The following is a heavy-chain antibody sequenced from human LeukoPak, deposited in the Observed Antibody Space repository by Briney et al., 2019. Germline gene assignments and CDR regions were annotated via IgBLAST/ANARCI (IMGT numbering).Heavy chain of an antibody. Sequence: GGSLRLSCAASGFTFSSYSMNWVRQAPGKGLEWVSYISSSSGTIYYADSVKGRFTISRDNAKSSVYLQMNSLRAEDTAVYYCARDRCSNTNCYIDYWGQGTLVTVSS. J-gene: IGHJ4*02. D-gene: IGHD2-2*02. CDR1: GFTFSSYS. V-gene: IGHV3-48*01. CDR2: ISSSSGTI. CDR3: ARDRCSNTNCYIDY.